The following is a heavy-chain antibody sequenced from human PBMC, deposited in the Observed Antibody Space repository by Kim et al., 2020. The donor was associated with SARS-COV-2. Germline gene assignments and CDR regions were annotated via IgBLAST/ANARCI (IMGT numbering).Heavy chain of an antibody. CDR3: DASDY. J-gene: IGHJ4*02. CDR1: GFNFGFYA. V-gene: IGHV3-23*01. CDR2: ISGGAGNT. Sequence: LSLTCAASGFNFGFYAMSWARQAPGKGLEWVSTISGGAGNTHYADSGKGRCTISRDNSMNTLYLQMNSLRAEDTAVYYCDASDYCGQGTLVTVSS.